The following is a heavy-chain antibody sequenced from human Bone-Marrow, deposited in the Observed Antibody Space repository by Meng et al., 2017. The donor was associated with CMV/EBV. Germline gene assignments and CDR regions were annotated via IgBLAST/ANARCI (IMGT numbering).Heavy chain of an antibody. D-gene: IGHD2-2*01. J-gene: IGHJ6*02. CDR1: GGTFSSYA. CDR2: IIPILGIA. V-gene: IGHV1-69*10. Sequence: SVKVSCKASGGTFSSYAISWVRQAPGQGLEWMGGIIPILGIANYAQKFQGRVTITADKSTSTAYMELSSLRSEDTAVYYCARGGHFFSSLRFVGGMDVWGQGTTVAASS. CDR3: ARGGHFFSSLRFVGGMDV.